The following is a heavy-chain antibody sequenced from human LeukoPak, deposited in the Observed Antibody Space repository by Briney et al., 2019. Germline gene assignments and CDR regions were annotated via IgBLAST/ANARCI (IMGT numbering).Heavy chain of an antibody. CDR2: INRDGGGI. V-gene: IGHV3-74*01. J-gene: IGHJ4*02. CDR3: ARDVHDYSSSGVAYYFDY. D-gene: IGHD6-13*01. Sequence: GGSLRLSCAASRFTFSDYWMHWVRQAPGKGLVWVSRINRDGGGITYADSVKGRFTISRDNAKNTVYLQMNSLRVEDTAVYYCARDVHDYSSSGVAYYFDYWGQGTLVTVSS. CDR1: RFTFSDYW.